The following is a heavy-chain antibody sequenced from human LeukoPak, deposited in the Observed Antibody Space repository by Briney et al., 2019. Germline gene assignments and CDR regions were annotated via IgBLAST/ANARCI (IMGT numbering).Heavy chain of an antibody. CDR2: ISGSGENT. J-gene: IGHJ4*02. CDR3: AKTVSGSYSYQGGDY. CDR1: GFTFSSYA. D-gene: IGHD3-16*02. Sequence: PGGSLTLSCAASGFTFSSYAMSWVRQAPGKGLEWVSAISGSGENTNDAGPVKGRFTMSRDNSRNMLYLQMNSLRDEDTAKYYCAKTVSGSYSYQGGDYWGQGTLVTVPS. V-gene: IGHV3-23*01.